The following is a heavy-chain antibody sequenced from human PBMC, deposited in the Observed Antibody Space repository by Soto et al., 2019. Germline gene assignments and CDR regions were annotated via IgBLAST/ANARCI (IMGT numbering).Heavy chain of an antibody. CDR1: GYTLTELS. V-gene: IGHV1-24*01. J-gene: IGHJ4*02. CDR2: FDPEDGET. CDR3: ATGGLRVLHSHY. D-gene: IGHD2-15*01. Sequence: QVQLVQSGAEVKKPGASVKVSFKVSGYTLTELSMHWVRQAPGKWLEWMGGFDPEDGETIYAQKFQGRVTMTEDTSTDTAYMELSSLRSADTAVYYCATGGLRVLHSHYWGQGTLVTVSS.